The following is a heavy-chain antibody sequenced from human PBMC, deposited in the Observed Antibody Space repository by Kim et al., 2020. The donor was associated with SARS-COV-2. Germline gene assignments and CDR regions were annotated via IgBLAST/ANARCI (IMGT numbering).Heavy chain of an antibody. CDR1: GGTFSSYA. J-gene: IGHJ3*02. CDR3: ARVSKLMVYAIGAFDI. D-gene: IGHD2-8*01. Sequence: SVKVSCKASGGTFSSYAISWVRQAPGQGLEWMGGIIPIFGTANYAQKFQGRVTITADESTSTAYMELSSLRSEDTAVYYCARVSKLMVYAIGAFDIWGQGTMVTVSS. CDR2: IIPIFGTA. V-gene: IGHV1-69*13.